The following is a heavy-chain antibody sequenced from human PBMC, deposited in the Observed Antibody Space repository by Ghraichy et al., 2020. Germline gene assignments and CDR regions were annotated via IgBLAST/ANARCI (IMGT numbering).Heavy chain of an antibody. CDR1: GFTFSSYA. CDR3: AKDPLSVVVPAAMDDYGMDV. D-gene: IGHD2-2*01. Sequence: GGSLRLSCAASGFTFSSYAMSWVRQAPGKGLEWVSAISGSGGSTYYADSVKGRFTISRDNSKNTLYLQMNSLRAEDTAVYYCAKDPLSVVVPAAMDDYGMDVWGQGTTVTVSS. V-gene: IGHV3-23*01. CDR2: ISGSGGST. J-gene: IGHJ6*02.